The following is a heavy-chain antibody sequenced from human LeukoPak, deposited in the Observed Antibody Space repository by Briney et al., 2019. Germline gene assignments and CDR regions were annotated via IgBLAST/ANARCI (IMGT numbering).Heavy chain of an antibody. V-gene: IGHV3-23*01. D-gene: IGHD2-8*01. Sequence: GGSRRPSFAASGFTFGNFPMTWVRQAPGKGWEWVSVVTGNGDTTYSAASLKGRFTISRDNSRNTLYLQMNSLRAEDTAVYHCARNAADCTTSACYDSWGQGTLVTVSS. CDR1: GFTFGNFP. CDR2: VTGNGDTT. CDR3: ARNAADCTTSACYDS. J-gene: IGHJ4*02.